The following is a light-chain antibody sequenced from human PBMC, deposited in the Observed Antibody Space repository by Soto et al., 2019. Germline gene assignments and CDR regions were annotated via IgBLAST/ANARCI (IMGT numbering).Light chain of an antibody. V-gene: IGKV3-20*01. CDR2: GAS. CDR1: QPVSTTY. Sequence: EIVLTQSPGTLSLSPGERATLSCRASQPVSTTYLTWYQQKPGQAPRLLIYGASRRATGIPARFSASGSGTDFTPTISRLEHEDFAVYFCQLYGSSPLFTFGPGTKVDIK. J-gene: IGKJ3*01. CDR3: QLYGSSPLFT.